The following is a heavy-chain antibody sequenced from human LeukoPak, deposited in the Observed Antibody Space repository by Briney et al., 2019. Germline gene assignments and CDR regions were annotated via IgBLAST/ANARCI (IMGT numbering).Heavy chain of an antibody. CDR2: INWNGGTT. CDR1: GFTFDAYG. J-gene: IGHJ4*02. CDR3: ARTRHSGSYGGADY. Sequence: PGGSLRLSCAASGFTFDAYGMTWVRQAPGKGLEWVSGINWNGGTTGYADSVKGRFTISRDNAKNSLYLQMSSLRAEDTALYHCARTRHSGSYGGADYWGQGTLVTVSS. D-gene: IGHD1-26*01. V-gene: IGHV3-20*01.